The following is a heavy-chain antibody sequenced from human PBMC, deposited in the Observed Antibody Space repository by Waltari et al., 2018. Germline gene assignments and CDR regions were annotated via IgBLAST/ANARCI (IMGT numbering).Heavy chain of an antibody. V-gene: IGHV4-59*01. Sequence: QVQLQESGPGLVKPSETLSLTCTVSGGSISSYYWSWIRPPPGKGLEWIGYIYYSGSTNYNPSLKSRVTISVDTSKNQFSLKLSSVTAADTAVYYCARGPLGDGYAFDIWGQGTMVTVSS. CDR3: ARGPLGDGYAFDI. CDR2: IYYSGST. CDR1: GGSISSYY. J-gene: IGHJ3*02. D-gene: IGHD3-10*01.